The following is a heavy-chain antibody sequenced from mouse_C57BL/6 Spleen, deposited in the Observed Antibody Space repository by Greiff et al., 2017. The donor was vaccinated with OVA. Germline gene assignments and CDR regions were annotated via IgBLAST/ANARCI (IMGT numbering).Heavy chain of an antibody. CDR2: ISYDGSN. CDR3: ARTRSNPYYYAMDY. V-gene: IGHV3-6*01. Sequence: EVQLQESGPGLVKPSQSLSLTCSVTGYSITSGYYWNWIRQFPGNKLEWMGYISYDGSNNYNPSLKNRISITRDTSKNQFFLKLNSVTTEDTATYYCARTRSNPYYYAMDYWGQGTSVTVSS. D-gene: IGHD2-5*01. CDR1: GYSITSGYY. J-gene: IGHJ4*01.